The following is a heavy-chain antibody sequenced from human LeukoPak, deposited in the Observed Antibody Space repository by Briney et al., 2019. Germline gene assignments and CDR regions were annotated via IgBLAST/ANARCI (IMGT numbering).Heavy chain of an antibody. J-gene: IGHJ3*02. V-gene: IGHV3-9*01. CDR1: GFTFDDYA. D-gene: IGHD2-2*01. Sequence: GGSLRLSCAASGFTFDDYAMHWVRQAPGKGLEWVSGISWNSGSIVYADSVKGRFTISRDNAKNSLYLQMNSLRAEDTALYYCAKLAYCSSTSCYWWKAFDIWGQGTMVTVSS. CDR2: ISWNSGSI. CDR3: AKLAYCSSTSCYWWKAFDI.